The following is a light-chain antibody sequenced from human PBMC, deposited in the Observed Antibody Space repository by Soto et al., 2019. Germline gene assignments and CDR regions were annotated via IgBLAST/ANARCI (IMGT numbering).Light chain of an antibody. V-gene: IGKV1-5*01. J-gene: IGKJ1*01. CDR1: QSVSGW. CDR3: QHYNSYSEA. CDR2: DAS. Sequence: DIQMTQSPSTLSASVGDTVTVTCRASQSVSGWLAWYQQKPGEAPKLLIYDASALPRGVPSRFSGSASATKFPLTISSLQPDAFATYYCQHYNSYSEAFGQGTKVDI.